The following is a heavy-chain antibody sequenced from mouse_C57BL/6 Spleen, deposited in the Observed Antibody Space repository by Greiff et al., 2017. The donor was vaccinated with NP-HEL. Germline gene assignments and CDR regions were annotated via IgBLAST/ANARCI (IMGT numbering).Heavy chain of an antibody. Sequence: EVMLVESGGGLVQPGGSMKLSCAASGFTFSDAWMDWVRQSPEKGLEWVAEIRNKANNHATYYAESVKGRFTISRDDSKSSVYLQMNSLRAEDTGIYYCTSTVVATDFDYWGQGTTLTVSS. J-gene: IGHJ2*01. V-gene: IGHV6-6*01. CDR1: GFTFSDAW. CDR3: TSTVVATDFDY. D-gene: IGHD1-1*01. CDR2: IRNKANNHAT.